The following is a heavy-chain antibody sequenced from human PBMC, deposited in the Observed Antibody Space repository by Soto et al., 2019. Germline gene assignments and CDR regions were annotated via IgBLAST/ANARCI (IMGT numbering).Heavy chain of an antibody. CDR1: GGSISSYY. V-gene: IGHV4-59*01. D-gene: IGHD3-9*01. CDR2: IYYSGST. J-gene: IGHJ5*02. Sequence: QSLTCTVSGGSISSYYWSWIRQPPGKGLEWIGYIYYSGSTNYNPSLKSRVTISVDTSKNQFSLKLSSVTAADTDVYYCARVYYDILTGYRWFDPWGQGTLVTVSS. CDR3: ARVYYDILTGYRWFDP.